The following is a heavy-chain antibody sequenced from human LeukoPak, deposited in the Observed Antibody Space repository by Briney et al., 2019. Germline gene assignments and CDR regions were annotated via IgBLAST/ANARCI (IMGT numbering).Heavy chain of an antibody. J-gene: IGHJ4*02. Sequence: PGGSLRLSCAASGFTFSSYAMSWVRQAPGKGLEWVSAISGSGGSTYYAGSVKGRFTISRDNSKNTLYLQMNSLRAEDTAVYYCAKFIAAAGTNFDYWGQGTLVTVSS. V-gene: IGHV3-23*01. D-gene: IGHD6-13*01. CDR3: AKFIAAAGTNFDY. CDR1: GFTFSSYA. CDR2: ISGSGGST.